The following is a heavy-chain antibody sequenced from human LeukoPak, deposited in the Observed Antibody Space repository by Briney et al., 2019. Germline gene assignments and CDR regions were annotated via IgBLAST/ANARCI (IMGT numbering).Heavy chain of an antibody. V-gene: IGHV3-53*01. D-gene: IGHD5-24*01. Sequence: GGSLRLSCAASGFTVSSNYMNWVRQAPGKGLEWVSVIYGGGNIYYADSVKGRFTISRDNSKNTLYLQMNSLRAEDTALYFCVRERFGAIVENWGQGALVIVSS. CDR3: VRERFGAIVEN. J-gene: IGHJ4*02. CDR1: GFTVSSNY. CDR2: IYGGGNI.